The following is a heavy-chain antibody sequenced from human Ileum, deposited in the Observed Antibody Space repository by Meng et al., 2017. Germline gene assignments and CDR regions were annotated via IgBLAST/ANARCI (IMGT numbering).Heavy chain of an antibody. V-gene: IGHV3-48*03. D-gene: IGHD3-16*01. Sequence: GESLKISCAASGFTLRSYEVSWVRQAPGKGLEFISYISSSGSMIYYAESMKGRFTVSRDNAKDSVFLEMNSLRAEDTAVYYCAREKVELGDSFDMWGRGTKVTGSS. CDR1: GFTLRSYE. CDR3: AREKVELGDSFDM. CDR2: ISSSGSMI. J-gene: IGHJ3*02.